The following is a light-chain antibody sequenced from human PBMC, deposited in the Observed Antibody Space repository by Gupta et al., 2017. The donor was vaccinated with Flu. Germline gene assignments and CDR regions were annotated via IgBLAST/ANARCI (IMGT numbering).Light chain of an antibody. V-gene: IGKV1-39*01. J-gene: IGKJ2*01. Sequence: PASLSASIGDKITITCRASETISNYLNWYQQQLGRAPQLLIYAASSLQNGVPSRFSGSKSGTNFSLTISDLQPEDFATYYCRQRFTFPRTFGQGTKLEV. CDR1: ETISNY. CDR3: RQRFTFPRT. CDR2: AAS.